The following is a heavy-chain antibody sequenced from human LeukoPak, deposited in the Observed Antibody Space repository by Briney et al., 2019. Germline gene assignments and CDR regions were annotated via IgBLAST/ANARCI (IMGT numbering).Heavy chain of an antibody. Sequence: PGGSLRLSCAASGLTVSSNYMSWVRQAQGKGLEWVSVIYSGGSTYYADSVKGRFTISRDNSKNTLYLQMNSLRAEDTAVYYCARPGDSSGTPFDYWGQGTLVTVSS. CDR3: ARPGDSSGTPFDY. CDR1: GLTVSSNY. CDR2: IYSGGST. J-gene: IGHJ4*02. V-gene: IGHV3-53*01. D-gene: IGHD3-22*01.